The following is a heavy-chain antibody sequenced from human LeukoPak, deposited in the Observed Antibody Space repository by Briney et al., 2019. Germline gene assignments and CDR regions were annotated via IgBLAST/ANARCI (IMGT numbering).Heavy chain of an antibody. V-gene: IGHV3-23*01. Sequence: GGSLRLSCAASGFTFSSYAMSWVRQAPGKGLEWVSAISGSGGSTYYADSVKGRFTISRDNSKNTLYLQMNSLRAEDTAVYYCAKCSRIRQQLLPYYYYGMDVWGQGTTVTVSS. CDR3: AKCSRIRQQLLPYYYYGMDV. CDR2: ISGSGGST. D-gene: IGHD6-13*01. CDR1: GFTFSSYA. J-gene: IGHJ6*02.